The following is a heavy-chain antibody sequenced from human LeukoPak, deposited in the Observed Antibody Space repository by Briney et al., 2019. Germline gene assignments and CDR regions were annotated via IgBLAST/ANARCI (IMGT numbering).Heavy chain of an antibody. Sequence: PGGSLRLSCAASGFTFTSHWMSWVRQAPGKGLEWVARMNLDGSEKYYVDSVKGRFTISRDNAKTSLYLEMNSLRAADTAVYYCARDATYCTNGVCYTRFNYWGQGTLVTVSS. J-gene: IGHJ4*02. D-gene: IGHD2-8*01. V-gene: IGHV3-7*01. CDR3: ARDATYCTNGVCYTRFNY. CDR2: MNLDGSEK. CDR1: GFTFTSHW.